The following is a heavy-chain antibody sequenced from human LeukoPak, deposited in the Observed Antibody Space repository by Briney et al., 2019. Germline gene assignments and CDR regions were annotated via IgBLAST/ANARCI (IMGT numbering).Heavy chain of an antibody. CDR1: GINLRNHL. CDR3: AISSPVATVGY. D-gene: IGHD4-23*01. Sequence: GALRIFRAGSGINLRNHLDRWVRQAPGEGAGGVANINQDGGEKYYVDSVKGRFTISRDNAKNSLYLQMNSLRAEDTAVYYCAISSPVATVGYWGQGTLVTVSS. CDR2: INQDGGEK. V-gene: IGHV3-7*01. J-gene: IGHJ4*02.